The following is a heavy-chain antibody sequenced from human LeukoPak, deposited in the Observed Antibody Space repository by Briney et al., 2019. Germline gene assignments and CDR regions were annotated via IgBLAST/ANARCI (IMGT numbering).Heavy chain of an antibody. V-gene: IGHV1-2*02. J-gene: IGHJ5*02. D-gene: IGHD6-13*01. CDR2: INPNSGGT. CDR1: GYTFTGYY. Sequence: ASVKVSCKASGYTFTGYYMHWVRQAPGQGLEWMGWINPNSGGTNYAQKFQGRVTMTRDTSISTAYMELSRLRSDDTAVYYCARDLEPYSSSWHTYHWFDPWGQGTLVTVSS. CDR3: ARDLEPYSSSWHTYHWFDP.